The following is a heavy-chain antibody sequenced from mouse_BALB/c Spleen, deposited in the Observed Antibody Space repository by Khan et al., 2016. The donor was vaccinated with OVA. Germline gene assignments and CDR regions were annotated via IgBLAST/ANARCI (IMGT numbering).Heavy chain of an antibody. J-gene: IGHJ3*01. D-gene: IGHD2-1*01. Sequence: VQLKQSGAELVKPGASVNLSCSASGFNIKDTYIHWVKQRPDQGLEWIGRIDPPNDDSKYGPKFQDKATLPADTASNTAYLQLTSLTSEDTAVYYCETRYGNPFAYWGQGTLGSVAA. CDR2: IDPPNDDS. CDR1: GFNIKDTY. V-gene: IGHV14-3*02. CDR3: ETRYGNPFAY.